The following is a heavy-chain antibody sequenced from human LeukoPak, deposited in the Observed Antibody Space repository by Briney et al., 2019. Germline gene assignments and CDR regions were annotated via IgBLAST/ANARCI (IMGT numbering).Heavy chain of an antibody. CDR2: IIPIFGTA. D-gene: IGHD1-26*01. Sequence: SVKVSCKAPGGTFSSYAISWVRQAPGQGLEWMGGIIPIFGTANYAQKFQGGVTITADESTSTAYMELSSLRSEDTAVYYCARDPTPYSGSKYYYYGMDVWGQGTTVTVSS. J-gene: IGHJ6*02. V-gene: IGHV1-69*13. CDR3: ARDPTPYSGSKYYYYGMDV. CDR1: GGTFSSYA.